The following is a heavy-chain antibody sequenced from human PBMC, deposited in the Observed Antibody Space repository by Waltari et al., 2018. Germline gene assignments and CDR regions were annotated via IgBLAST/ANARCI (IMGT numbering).Heavy chain of an antibody. J-gene: IGHJ3*01. V-gene: IGHV3-7*01. Sequence: EVQLVESGEGLVQPGGSLRLSCVASGSTLSHHWMSWVRQAPGKGLEWVAGIKQEGSKKNYMESVKGRFTISRDNAKNSLYLQMNSLRVEDTALYHCARVRWSDEGFDVWGRGTMVAVSS. CDR2: IKQEGSKK. D-gene: IGHD3-3*01. CDR3: ARVRWSDEGFDV. CDR1: GSTLSHHW.